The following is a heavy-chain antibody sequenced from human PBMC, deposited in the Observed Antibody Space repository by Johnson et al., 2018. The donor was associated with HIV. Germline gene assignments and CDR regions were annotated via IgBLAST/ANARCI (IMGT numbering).Heavy chain of an antibody. J-gene: IGHJ3*02. D-gene: IGHD1-26*01. CDR3: ARGREGGNYQGGAFDM. V-gene: IGHV3-7*01. CDR2: IKQDGSEK. CDR1: GFTFSSYW. Sequence: VQVLESGGGLVQPGGSLRLSCAASGFTFSSYWMSWVRQAPGKGLEWVANIKQDGSEKDYVDSVKGRFTISRDNSKNTLYLQMNSLRAEDTAVYYCARGREGGNYQGGAFDMWGQGTMVTVSS.